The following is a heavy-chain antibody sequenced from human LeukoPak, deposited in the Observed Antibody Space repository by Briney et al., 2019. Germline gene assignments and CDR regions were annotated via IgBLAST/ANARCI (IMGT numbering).Heavy chain of an antibody. Sequence: GRSLRLSCAASGFTFSSYAMHWVRQAPGKGLEWVAVISYDGSNKYYADSVKGRFTISRDNSKNTLYLQMNSLRAEDTAVYYCARERHGVYYYDSSGYQFDYWGQGTLVTVSS. V-gene: IGHV3-30-3*01. CDR1: GFTFSSYA. D-gene: IGHD3-22*01. CDR3: ARERHGVYYYDSSGYQFDY. CDR2: ISYDGSNK. J-gene: IGHJ4*02.